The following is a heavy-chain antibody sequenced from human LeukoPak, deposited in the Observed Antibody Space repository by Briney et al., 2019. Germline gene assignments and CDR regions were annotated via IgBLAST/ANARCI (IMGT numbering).Heavy chain of an antibody. CDR2: MNPNSGNT. D-gene: IGHD3-22*01. CDR1: GYTFTSYD. J-gene: IGHJ4*02. CDR3: ARVSYDSSDYYAIFDY. V-gene: IGHV1-8*01. Sequence: ASVKVSCKASGYTFTSYDINWVRQATGQGLEWMGWMNPNSGNTGYAQKFQGRVTMTRNTSISTAYMELSSLRSEDTAVYYCARVSYDSSDYYAIFDYWGQGTLVTVSS.